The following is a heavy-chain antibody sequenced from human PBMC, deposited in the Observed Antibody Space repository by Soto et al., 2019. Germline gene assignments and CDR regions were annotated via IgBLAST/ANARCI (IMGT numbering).Heavy chain of an antibody. V-gene: IGHV3-21*01. CDR2: ISSSSSYI. Sequence: PGGSLRLSCAASGFTFSSYSMNWVRQAPGKGLEWVSSISSSSSYIYYADSVKGRFTISRDHAKNSLYLQMNSLRAEDTAVYYCATPFDSDAFDIWGQGTMVTVSS. CDR1: GFTFSSYS. CDR3: ATPFDSDAFDI. J-gene: IGHJ3*02.